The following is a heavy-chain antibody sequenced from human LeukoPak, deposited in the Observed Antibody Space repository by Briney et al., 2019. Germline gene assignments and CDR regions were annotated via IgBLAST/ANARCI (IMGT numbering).Heavy chain of an antibody. CDR2: INPSGTST. D-gene: IGHD7-27*01. Sequence: ASVKVSCKASAYTFTGYYMHWVRQATGQGLEWMGTINPSGTSTNYAQKFQGRVTMTRDTSTSTVYIELSGLRSEDTAVYYCAAHLQNWGPFDYWGQGTLVTVSS. V-gene: IGHV1-46*03. CDR3: AAHLQNWGPFDY. J-gene: IGHJ4*02. CDR1: AYTFTGYY.